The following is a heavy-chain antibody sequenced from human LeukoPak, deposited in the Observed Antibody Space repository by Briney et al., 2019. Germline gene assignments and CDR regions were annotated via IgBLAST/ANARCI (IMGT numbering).Heavy chain of an antibody. CDR3: ARDGGAYELDY. CDR1: DGSISSYY. D-gene: IGHD3-16*01. V-gene: IGHV4-59*01. Sequence: SETLSLTCTVSDGSISSYYWSWIRQPPGKGLEWIGYIYYSGSTNYNPSLKSRVTISVDTSKNQFSLKLSSVTAADTAVYYCARDGGAYELDYWGQGTLVTVSS. J-gene: IGHJ4*02. CDR2: IYYSGST.